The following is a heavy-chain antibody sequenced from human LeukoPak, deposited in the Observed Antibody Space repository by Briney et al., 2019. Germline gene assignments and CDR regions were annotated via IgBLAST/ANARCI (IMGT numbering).Heavy chain of an antibody. J-gene: IGHJ4*02. CDR1: GFTVSSNY. D-gene: IGHD3-10*01. Sequence: GGSLRLSCAASGFTVSSNYMSWVRQAPGKGLEWVSVIYSGGSTYDADSVKGRFTISRDNSKNTLYLQMSSLRAEDTAVYYCAKRFFSLWFGDYPLGSFDYWGQGTLVTVSS. CDR3: AKRFFSLWFGDYPLGSFDY. V-gene: IGHV3-53*01. CDR2: IYSGGST.